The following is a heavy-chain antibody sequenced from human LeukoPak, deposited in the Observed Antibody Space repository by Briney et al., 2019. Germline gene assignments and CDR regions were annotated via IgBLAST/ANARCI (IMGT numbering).Heavy chain of an antibody. CDR3: AREGYCSGGSCFDY. J-gene: IGHJ4*02. Sequence: SVKVSCKASGGTFSSYAISWVRQAPGQGLEWMGGIIPIFGTANYAQKFQGRVTITADKSTSTAYMELSSLRSEDTAVYYCAREGYCSGGSCFDYWGQGTLVTVSS. CDR2: IIPIFGTA. CDR1: GGTFSSYA. D-gene: IGHD2-15*01. V-gene: IGHV1-69*06.